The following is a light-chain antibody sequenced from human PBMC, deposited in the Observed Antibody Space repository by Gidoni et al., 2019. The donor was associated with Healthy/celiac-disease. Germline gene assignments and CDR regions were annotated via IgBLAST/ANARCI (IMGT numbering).Light chain of an antibody. CDR2: AAS. CDR1: QSISSH. CDR3: QQSYSTPPEWT. J-gene: IGKJ1*01. V-gene: IGKV1-39*01. Sequence: DIQMTQSPSSLSASVGDRVTITCRASQSISSHLNWYQQKPGKAPKLLIYAASSLQSGVPSRLSGSGSGTDFTLTISSLQPEDFASYSCQQSYSTPPEWTFGQGTKVEIK.